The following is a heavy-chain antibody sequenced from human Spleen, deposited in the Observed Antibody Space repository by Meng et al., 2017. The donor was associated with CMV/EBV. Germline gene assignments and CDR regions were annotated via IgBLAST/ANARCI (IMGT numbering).Heavy chain of an antibody. CDR1: GFSFSSYG. CDR3: ARDISCTTSNCYSGDFYYYYHGMEV. V-gene: IGHV3-30*02. J-gene: IGHJ6*02. Sequence: GGSLRLSCAGSGFSFSSYGMHWVRQAPGKGLEWVAFIAFEGSNKHYADSVKGRFTISRDNSRNSLYLQMNSLSAEDTAVYYCARDISCTTSNCYSGDFYYYYHGMEVWGQGTTVTVSS. CDR2: IAFEGSNK. D-gene: IGHD2-15*01.